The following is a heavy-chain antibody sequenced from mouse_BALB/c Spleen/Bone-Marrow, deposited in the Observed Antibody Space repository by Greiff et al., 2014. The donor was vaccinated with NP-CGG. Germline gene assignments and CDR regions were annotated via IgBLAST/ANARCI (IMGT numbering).Heavy chain of an antibody. CDR3: ARYDYDVGYFDY. CDR1: GYSITSDYA. Sequence: VQLQQPGPGLVKPSQSLSLTCTVTGYSITSDYAWNWIRQFPGNKLEWMGYISYSGSSSYNPSLESRISITRGTSKTQFFLQLHSVTTEDTATYYCARYDYDVGYFDYWGQGTTLTVSS. D-gene: IGHD2-4*01. V-gene: IGHV3-2*02. J-gene: IGHJ2*01. CDR2: ISYSGSS.